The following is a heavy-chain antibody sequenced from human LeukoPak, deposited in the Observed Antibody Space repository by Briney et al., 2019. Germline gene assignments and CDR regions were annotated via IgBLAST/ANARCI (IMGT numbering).Heavy chain of an antibody. J-gene: IGHJ4*02. CDR1: GGSISSSSYY. D-gene: IGHD3-10*01. CDR2: IYYSGST. Sequence: SETLSLTCIVSGGSISSSSYYWGWIRQPPGKGLEWIGSIYYSGSTYYNPSLKSRVTISVDTSKNQFSLKLSSVTAADTAVYYCARHYSNYGSGVRYFDYWGQGTLVTVSS. V-gene: IGHV4-39*01. CDR3: ARHYSNYGSGVRYFDY.